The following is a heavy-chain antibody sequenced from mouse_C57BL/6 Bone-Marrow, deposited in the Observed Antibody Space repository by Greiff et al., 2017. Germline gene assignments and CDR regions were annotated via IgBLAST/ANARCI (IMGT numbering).Heavy chain of an antibody. CDR3: ASWGLLWLRREGCYYAVDY. Sequence: VQLQQSGAELVRPGASVKLSCKASGYTFTDYYINWVKQRPGQGLEWIARIYPGSGNTYYNEKFKGKATLTTEKSSSTAYMQLSSLTSEDSAVYFCASWGLLWLRREGCYYAVDYWGRGNSVTVTS. CDR1: GYTFTDYY. V-gene: IGHV1-76*01. CDR2: IYPGSGNT. D-gene: IGHD2-2*01. J-gene: IGHJ4*01.